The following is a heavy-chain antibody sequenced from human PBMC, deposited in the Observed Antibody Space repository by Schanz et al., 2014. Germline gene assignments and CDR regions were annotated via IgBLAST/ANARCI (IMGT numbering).Heavy chain of an antibody. CDR1: GYTFVGYY. CDR3: ARAAARRIDY. D-gene: IGHD6-6*01. V-gene: IGHV1-2*02. CDR2: INPDSGDT. J-gene: IGHJ4*02. Sequence: QVQLVQSGAEVKKPGASVRVSCQASGYTFVGYYIHWLRQAPGQGLEWMGWINPDSGDTNYVQNFQGRVTMTRDTSITTAYMELSRLTFDDTVVYYCARAAARRIDYWGQGIRVTVSS.